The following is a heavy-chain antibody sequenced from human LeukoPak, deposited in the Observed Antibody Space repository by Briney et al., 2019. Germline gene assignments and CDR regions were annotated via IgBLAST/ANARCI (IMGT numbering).Heavy chain of an antibody. CDR2: IWYDGSNK. J-gene: IGHJ4*02. Sequence: GGSLRLSCAASGFTFSSYGMQWVRQAPGKGLEWVAVIWYDGSNKYYADSVKGRFTISRDNSKTTLYLQMNSLRAEDTAVYYCARGFYGDYVTFSDYWGQGTLVTVSS. V-gene: IGHV3-33*01. D-gene: IGHD4-17*01. CDR3: ARGFYGDYVTFSDY. CDR1: GFTFSSYG.